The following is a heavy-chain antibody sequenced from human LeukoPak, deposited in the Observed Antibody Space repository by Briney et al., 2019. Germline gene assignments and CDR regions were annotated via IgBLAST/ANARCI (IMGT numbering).Heavy chain of an antibody. CDR2: IYYSGST. Sequence: PSETLSLTCTVSGGSISSYYWSWIRQPPGKEREWIGYIYYSGSTKYNPSLKSRVTISVDTSKNQSSLKLSSVTAADTAVYYCARDVRRDGLFDYWGQGTLVTVYS. V-gene: IGHV4-59*01. D-gene: IGHD5-24*01. CDR3: ARDVRRDGLFDY. J-gene: IGHJ4*02. CDR1: GGSISSYY.